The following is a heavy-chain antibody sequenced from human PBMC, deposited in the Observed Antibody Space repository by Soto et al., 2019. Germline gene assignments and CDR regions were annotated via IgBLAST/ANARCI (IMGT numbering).Heavy chain of an antibody. V-gene: IGHV4-34*01. CDR1: GGSFSGYY. CDR3: ARVFPPSVVRGVINWFDP. Sequence: SETLSLTCAVYGGSFSGYYWSWIRQPPGKGLEWIGEINHSGSTNYNPSLKSRVTISVDTSKNQFSLKLSSVTAADTAVYYCARVFPPSVVRGVINWFDPWGQGTLVTVSS. J-gene: IGHJ5*02. D-gene: IGHD3-10*01. CDR2: INHSGST.